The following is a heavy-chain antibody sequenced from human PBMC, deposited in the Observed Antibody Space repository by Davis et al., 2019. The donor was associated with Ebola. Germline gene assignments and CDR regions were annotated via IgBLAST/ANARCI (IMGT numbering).Heavy chain of an antibody. Sequence: GESLKISCAASGFTFSDYYMSWIRQAPGKGLEWVGFIRSKAYGGTTEYAASVKGRFTISRDDSKSIAYLQMNSLKTEDTAVYYCTRVEAVGYNWNYGGPMDVWGKGTTVTVSS. CDR3: TRVEAVGYNWNYGGPMDV. CDR2: IRSKAYGGTT. V-gene: IGHV3-49*03. D-gene: IGHD1-7*01. J-gene: IGHJ6*03. CDR1: GFTFSDYY.